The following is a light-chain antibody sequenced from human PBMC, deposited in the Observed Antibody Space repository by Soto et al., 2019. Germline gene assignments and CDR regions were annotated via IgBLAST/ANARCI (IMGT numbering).Light chain of an antibody. Sequence: EIVMTQSPATLSVSPGDRAALSCRASQSVGSNLAWYQQKPGQAPRLLIYGASTRATGIPARFSGSGSGTEITLTISSLQSEDFAVYLCQQYNNWPPDRTFGQGTKVEIK. CDR3: QQYNNWPPDRT. CDR1: QSVGSN. CDR2: GAS. J-gene: IGKJ1*01. V-gene: IGKV3-15*01.